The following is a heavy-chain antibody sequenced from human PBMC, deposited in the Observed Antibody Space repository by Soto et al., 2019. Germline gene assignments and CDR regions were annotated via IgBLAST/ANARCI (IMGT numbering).Heavy chain of an antibody. CDR2: IYYSGST. CDR3: ARHLRVVVPAAIIAFDI. CDR1: GGSISSYY. V-gene: IGHV4-59*08. J-gene: IGHJ3*02. Sequence: SETLSLTCTVSGGSISSYYWSWIRQPPGKGLEWIGYIYYSGSTNYNPSLKSRVTISVDTSKNQFSLKLSSVTAADTAVYYCARHLRVVVPAAIIAFDIWGQGTMVTVSS. D-gene: IGHD2-2*01.